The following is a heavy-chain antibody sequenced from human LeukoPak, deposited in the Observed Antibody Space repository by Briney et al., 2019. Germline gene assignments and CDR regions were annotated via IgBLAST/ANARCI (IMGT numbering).Heavy chain of an antibody. CDR3: AKLDYGDYVGATAD. CDR1: GFTFSSYS. D-gene: IGHD4-17*01. V-gene: IGHV3-21*04. J-gene: IGHJ4*02. Sequence: GGSLRLSCAASGFTFSSYSMNWVRQAPGKGLEWVSSISSSSSYIYYADSVKGRFTISRDNAKNSLYLQMNSLRAEDTAVYYCAKLDYGDYVGATADWGQGTLVTVSS. CDR2: ISSSSSYI.